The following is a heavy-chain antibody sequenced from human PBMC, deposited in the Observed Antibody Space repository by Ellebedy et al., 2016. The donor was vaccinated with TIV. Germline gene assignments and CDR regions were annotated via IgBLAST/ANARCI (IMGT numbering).Heavy chain of an antibody. J-gene: IGHJ3*01. CDR2: RAGVGTGK. CDR3: ARENYFGSDILAAYDV. D-gene: IGHD3-9*01. V-gene: IGHV3-30*04. CDR1: GCTYSNFP. Sequence: GESLKISCAASGCTYSNFPMNWVRQRPGTGVEGGATRAGVGTGKYHADSVKGRFTISRDNSKYTLYLQMNSLRPEDTAMYYCARENYFGSDILAAYDVWGQGTMVTVSS.